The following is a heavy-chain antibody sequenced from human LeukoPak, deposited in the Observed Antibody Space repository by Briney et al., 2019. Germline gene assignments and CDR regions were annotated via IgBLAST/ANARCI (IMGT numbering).Heavy chain of an antibody. D-gene: IGHD3-3*01. CDR2: IRYDGSNK. CDR1: GFTFSSYG. V-gene: IGHV3-30*02. J-gene: IGHJ5*02. Sequence: GGSLRLSCAASGFTFSSYGMHWVRQAPGKGLEWVAFIRYDGSNKYYADSVKGRFTISRDNSKNTLYLQMNSLRAEDTAVYYCAKDRPVITIFGVVSGFDPWGQGTLVTVSS. CDR3: AKDRPVITIFGVVSGFDP.